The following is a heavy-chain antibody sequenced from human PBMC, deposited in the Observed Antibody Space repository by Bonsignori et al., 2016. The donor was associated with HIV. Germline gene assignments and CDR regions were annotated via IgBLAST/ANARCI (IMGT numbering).Heavy chain of an antibody. Sequence: QVQLLQSGAEMQKPGASVKVSCQASGYVFTAYYIHWVRQAPGQGLEWMGRIEPKSGATEFAQKFECRVTMTRDTSISTAYMELSRLTSDDTAVYFCARVGWFTANWFDPWGQGSLV. J-gene: IGHJ5*02. V-gene: IGHV1-2*06. CDR3: ARVGWFTANWFDP. D-gene: IGHD3-3*01. CDR2: IEPKSGAT. CDR1: GYVFTAYY.